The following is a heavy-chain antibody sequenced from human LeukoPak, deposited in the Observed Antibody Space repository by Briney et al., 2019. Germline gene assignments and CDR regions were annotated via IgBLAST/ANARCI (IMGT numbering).Heavy chain of an antibody. CDR3: ARDPSNSGSYYVLDY. CDR1: GFTFSSYG. J-gene: IGHJ4*02. CDR2: ISDDASNT. V-gene: IGHV3-30*03. Sequence: PGRSLRLSCAASGFTFSSYGMHWVRQAPGKGLEWVAVISDDASNTYYADSVKGRFTVSRDSSKNTLYLQMNSLRAEDTAVYYCARDPSNSGSYYVLDYWGQGTLVTVSS. D-gene: IGHD1-26*01.